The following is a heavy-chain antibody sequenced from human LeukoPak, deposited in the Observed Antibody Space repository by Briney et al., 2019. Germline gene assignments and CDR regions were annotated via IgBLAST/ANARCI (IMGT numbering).Heavy chain of an antibody. V-gene: IGHV3-33*01. CDR3: ARDYYGDGLDY. CDR1: GFTFSSYG. D-gene: IGHD4-17*01. J-gene: IGHJ4*02. Sequence: GGCLTLSCAASGFTFSSYGMDWVRQGPGKWLEWVAVIWYDGSNKFYANSVKGRFTIYSNDSKNTLYLQMISLSAEDTAFYYCARDYYGDGLDYWGQGTLVTVSS. CDR2: IWYDGSNK.